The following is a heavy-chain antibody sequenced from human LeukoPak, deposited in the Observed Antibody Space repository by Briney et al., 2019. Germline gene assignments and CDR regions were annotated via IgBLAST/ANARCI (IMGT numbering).Heavy chain of an antibody. CDR2: IYPGDSDT. CDR1: GYSLTSYW. Sequence: GESLKISCKGSGYSLTSYWIGWVRQMPGKGLEWMGIIYPGDSDTRYSPSFQGQVTISADKSISTAYLQWSSLKASDTAMYYCAREGAQQLVLGYFQHWGQGTLVTVSS. D-gene: IGHD6-13*01. CDR3: AREGAQQLVLGYFQH. V-gene: IGHV5-51*01. J-gene: IGHJ1*01.